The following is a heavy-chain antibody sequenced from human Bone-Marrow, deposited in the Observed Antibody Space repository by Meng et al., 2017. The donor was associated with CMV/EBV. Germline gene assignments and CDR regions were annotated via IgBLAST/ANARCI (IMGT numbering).Heavy chain of an antibody. Sequence: SVKVSCQASGYTFTSYAMNWVRQAPGQGLEWMGGIIPILGIANYAQKFQGRVTITADKPTSTAYMELSSLRSEDTAVYYCVRAIAALSNYYYYYGMDVWGQGTTVTVSS. CDR3: VRAIAALSNYYYYYGMDV. V-gene: IGHV1-69*10. CDR1: GYTFTSYA. CDR2: IIPILGIA. D-gene: IGHD6-13*01. J-gene: IGHJ6*02.